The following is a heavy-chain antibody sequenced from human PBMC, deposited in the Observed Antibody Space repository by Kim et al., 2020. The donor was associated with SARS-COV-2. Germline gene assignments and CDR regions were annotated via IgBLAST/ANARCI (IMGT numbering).Heavy chain of an antibody. V-gene: IGHV3-20*01. CDR2: INWNGGST. D-gene: IGHD2-15*01. J-gene: IGHJ6*02. CDR1: GFTFDDYG. Sequence: GGSLRLSCAASGFTFDDYGMSWVRQAPGKGLEWVSGINWNGGSTGYADSVKGRFTISRDNAKNSLYLQMNSLRAEDTALYHCARGGYGGNHPYYYYGMDVWGQGTTVTISS. CDR3: ARGGYGGNHPYYYYGMDV.